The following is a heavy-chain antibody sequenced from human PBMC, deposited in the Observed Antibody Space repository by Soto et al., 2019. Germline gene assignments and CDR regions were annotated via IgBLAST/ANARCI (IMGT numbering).Heavy chain of an antibody. CDR2: IWYDGSEK. V-gene: IGHV3-33*01. CDR1: GFTFSTYG. CDR3: VGAANSAGPAY. J-gene: IGHJ4*02. Sequence: QVPLVESGGGVVQPGKSLRLSCAASGFTFSTYGMHWVRQAPGKGLEWVALIWYDGSEKYYADSVTGRFTISRDNFKRTLNLHMNSLRDEDTAVYYCVGAANSAGPAYWGQGTLVTVSS. D-gene: IGHD6-25*01.